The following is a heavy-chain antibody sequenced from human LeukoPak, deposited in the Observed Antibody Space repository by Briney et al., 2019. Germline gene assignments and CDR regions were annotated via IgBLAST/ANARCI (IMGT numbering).Heavy chain of an antibody. CDR3: AKLGAYYGSGSPRFDP. J-gene: IGHJ5*02. V-gene: IGHV3-23*01. Sequence: GGSLRLSCAASGFTFSSYAMSWVRQAPGKGLEWVSAISGSGGSTYYADSVKGWFTISRDNSKNTLYLQMNSLRAEDTAVYYCAKLGAYYGSGSPRFDPWGQGTLVTVSS. CDR2: ISGSGGST. CDR1: GFTFSSYA. D-gene: IGHD3-10*01.